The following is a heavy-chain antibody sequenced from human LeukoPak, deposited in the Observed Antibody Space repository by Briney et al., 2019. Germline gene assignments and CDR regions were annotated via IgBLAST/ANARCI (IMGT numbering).Heavy chain of an antibody. CDR2: ISAYNGNT. Sequence: ASVKVSCKASGYTITSYGISWVRQAPGQGLEWMGWISAYNGNTNYAQKLQGRVTMTTDTSTSTAYMELRSLRSDDTAVYYCARVGSSYYGSSGYYLMYYWGQGTLVTVSS. CDR3: ARVGSSYYGSSGYYLMYY. V-gene: IGHV1-18*01. D-gene: IGHD3-22*01. J-gene: IGHJ4*02. CDR1: GYTITSYG.